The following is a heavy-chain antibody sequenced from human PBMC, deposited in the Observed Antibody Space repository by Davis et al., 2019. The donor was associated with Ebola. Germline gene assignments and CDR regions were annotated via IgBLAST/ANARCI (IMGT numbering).Heavy chain of an antibody. V-gene: IGHV4-59*12. CDR1: GGSISSYY. CDR2: IYHSGST. J-gene: IGHJ4*02. CDR3: AGDAHDYGDPRGFDY. Sequence: SETLSLTCTVSGGSISSYYWSWIRQPPGKGLEWIGEIYHSGSTNYNPSLKSRVTISVDKSKNQFSLKLSSVTAADTAVYYCAGDAHDYGDPRGFDYWGQGTLVTVSS. D-gene: IGHD4-17*01.